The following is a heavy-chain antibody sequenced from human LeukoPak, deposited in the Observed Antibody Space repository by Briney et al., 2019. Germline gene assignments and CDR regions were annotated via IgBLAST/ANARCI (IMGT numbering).Heavy chain of an antibody. J-gene: IGHJ4*02. CDR2: ISDHNGNT. Sequence: APVKVSCKASGYTFTSYGVSWVRQAPGQGLEWMGWISDHNGNTNYAQKLQGRVTMTTDTSTSTAYMELRSLRSDDTAVYYCARDWGIQLWSNYFDYWGQGTLVTVSS. CDR3: ARDWGIQLWSNYFDY. V-gene: IGHV1-18*01. CDR1: GYTFTSYG. D-gene: IGHD5-18*01.